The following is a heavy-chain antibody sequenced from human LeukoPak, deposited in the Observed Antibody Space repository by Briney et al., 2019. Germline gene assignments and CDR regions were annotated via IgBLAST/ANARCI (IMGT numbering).Heavy chain of an antibody. CDR2: IYHTGST. CDR3: AREPRGVLRGAFDI. D-gene: IGHD3-10*01. V-gene: IGHV4-4*02. Sequence: SGTLSLTCAVSGGSISSSNWWSWVRQPPGKGLEWIGEIYHTGSTNYNPSLKSRVTISVDKSKNQFSLKLSSVTAADTAVYYCAREPRGVLRGAFDIWGQGKMVTVSS. CDR1: GGSISSSNW. J-gene: IGHJ3*02.